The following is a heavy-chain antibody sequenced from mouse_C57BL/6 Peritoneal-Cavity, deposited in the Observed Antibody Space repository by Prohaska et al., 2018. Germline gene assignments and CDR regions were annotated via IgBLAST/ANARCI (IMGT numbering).Heavy chain of an antibody. V-gene: IGHV11-2*01. Sequence: DVQLLETGGGLVQPGGSRGLSCEGSGFTFSGFWMSWVRQTPGKTLEWIGDINSDGIAINYAPSIKDRFTIFRDNDKSTLYLQMSSVRPEDKATYFCMRYGNCWYFDVGGTGTTVTVSS. CDR3: MRYGNCWYFDV. CDR2: INSDGIAI. CDR1: GFTFSGFW. D-gene: IGHD2-1*01. J-gene: IGHJ1*03.